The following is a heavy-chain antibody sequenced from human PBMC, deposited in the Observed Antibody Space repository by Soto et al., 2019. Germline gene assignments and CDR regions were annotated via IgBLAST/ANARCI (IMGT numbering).Heavy chain of an antibody. J-gene: IGHJ5*02. CDR2: IFYTGNT. Sequence: SETLSLTCTVSGVSISNYYWSWIRQPPGKGLEWIGHIFYTGNTNYNPALESRVTISVDTSKNQFSLKLSSVTAADTAFYYCARDSGYNYGYFRWFDPWGQGTLVTVSS. D-gene: IGHD5-18*01. CDR1: GVSISNYY. CDR3: ARDSGYNYGYFRWFDP. V-gene: IGHV4-59*01.